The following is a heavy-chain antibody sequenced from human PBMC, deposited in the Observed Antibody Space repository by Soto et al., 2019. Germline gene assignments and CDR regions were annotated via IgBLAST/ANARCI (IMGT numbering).Heavy chain of an antibody. CDR1: GFTFSSYA. CDR2: ISGSGGST. V-gene: IGHV3-23*01. J-gene: IGHJ4*02. CDR3: ATMAPPYYYDSSGYGLLVY. D-gene: IGHD3-22*01. Sequence: PRGSLRLSCAASGFTFSSYAMSWVRQAPGKGLEWVSAISGSGGSTYYADSVKGRFTISRDNSKNTLYLQMNSLRAEDTAVYYCATMAPPYYYDSSGYGLLVYWGQGTLVTVSS.